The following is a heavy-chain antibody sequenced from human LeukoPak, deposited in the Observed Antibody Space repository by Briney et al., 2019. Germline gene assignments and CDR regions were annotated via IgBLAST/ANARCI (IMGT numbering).Heavy chain of an antibody. D-gene: IGHD3-10*01. V-gene: IGHV4-38-2*02. Sequence: SETLSLTCAVSGYSISSGYYWGWIRQPPGKGLEWIGSIYHSGSTYYNPSLKSRVTISVDTSKNQFSLKLSSVTAADTAVYYCARDWDGSGSYYLNWFDPWGQGTLVTVSS. CDR1: GYSISSGYY. CDR2: IYHSGST. CDR3: ARDWDGSGSYYLNWFDP. J-gene: IGHJ5*02.